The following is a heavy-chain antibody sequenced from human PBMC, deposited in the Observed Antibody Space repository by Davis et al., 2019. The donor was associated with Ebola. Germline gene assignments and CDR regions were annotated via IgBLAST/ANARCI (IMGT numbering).Heavy chain of an antibody. D-gene: IGHD5-18*01. Sequence: PGGSLRLSCAASGFTFSSYWMSWVRQAPGKGLEWVANIKQDGSEKYYVDSVKGRFTISRDNAKNSLSLQMNSLRAEDTAVYYCARGQTWIQLWPGAFDIWGQGTMVTVSS. CDR2: IKQDGSEK. V-gene: IGHV3-7*03. CDR3: ARGQTWIQLWPGAFDI. J-gene: IGHJ3*02. CDR1: GFTFSSYW.